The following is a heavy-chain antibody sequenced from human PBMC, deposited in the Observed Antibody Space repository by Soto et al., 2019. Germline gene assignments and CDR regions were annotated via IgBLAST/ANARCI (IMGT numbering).Heavy chain of an antibody. Sequence: PGGSRRLSWASAGFTIGSYAMSWIRQAPGKGLEWVSAISGSGGSTYYADSVKGRFTISRDNSKNTLYPQMNSLRAEDTAVYYSAKGTLEYSSSSDYWGQGTLVTGSS. V-gene: IGHV3-23*01. CDR1: GFTIGSYA. D-gene: IGHD6-6*01. CDR2: ISGSGGST. J-gene: IGHJ4*02. CDR3: AKGTLEYSSSSDY.